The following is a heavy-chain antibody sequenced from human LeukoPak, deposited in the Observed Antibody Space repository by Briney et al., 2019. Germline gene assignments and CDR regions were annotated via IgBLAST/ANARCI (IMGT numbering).Heavy chain of an antibody. CDR1: GGSFSGYY. CDR2: INHIGST. D-gene: IGHD3-16*02. V-gene: IGHV4-34*01. J-gene: IGHJ4*02. CDR3: AVDYDYVWGSYRSLDY. Sequence: SETLSLTCAVYGGSFSGYYWSWIRQPPGKGLEWIGEINHIGSTNYNPSLKSRVTISVDTSKNQFSLKLSSVTAADTAVYYCAVDYDYVWGSYRSLDYWGQGTLVTVSS.